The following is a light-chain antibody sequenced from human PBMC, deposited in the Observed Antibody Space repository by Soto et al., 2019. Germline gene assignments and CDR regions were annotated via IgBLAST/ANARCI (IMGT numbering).Light chain of an antibody. CDR3: QQHNSYASWT. Sequence: DIQMTQSPSTLSASVGDRVTITCRASQSLNSLLAWYQQKPGRAPKLLIYDASTLESGVPSRFSGSGSGTEFTLIISSLQTDDFATYYCQQHNSYASWTFGQGTKVDIK. J-gene: IGKJ1*01. CDR1: QSLNSL. CDR2: DAS. V-gene: IGKV1-5*01.